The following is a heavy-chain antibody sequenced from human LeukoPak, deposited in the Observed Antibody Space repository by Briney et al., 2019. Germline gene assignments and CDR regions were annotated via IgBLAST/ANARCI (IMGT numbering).Heavy chain of an antibody. CDR1: GGSISSYY. D-gene: IGHD3-16*02. J-gene: IGHJ4*02. CDR2: IYTSGST. Sequence: PSETLSLTCTVSGGSISSYYWSWIRQPAGKGLGWIGRIYTSGSTNYDPSLKSRVTISVDTSKNQFSLKLSSVTAADTAVYYCARQYYDYVWGSYRYDLYYFDYWGQGTLVTVSS. CDR3: ARQYYDYVWGSYRYDLYYFDY. V-gene: IGHV4-4*07.